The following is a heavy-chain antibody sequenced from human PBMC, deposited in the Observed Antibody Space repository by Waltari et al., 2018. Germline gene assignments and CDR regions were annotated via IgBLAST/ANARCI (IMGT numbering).Heavy chain of an antibody. J-gene: IGHJ5*02. D-gene: IGHD5-12*01. CDR2: IYYSGST. CDR3: ARHWKRSGYRFDP. V-gene: IGHV4-39*01. CDR1: GGSISSGGYY. Sequence: QLRLQESGPGLVKPSETLSLTCTVSGGSISSGGYYWGWIRQSPGKGLEWIGSIYYSGSTHYNQTLESRVTISGDTSKNQFSLKVSSVTAADTAVYYCARHWKRSGYRFDPWGQGTLVTVSS.